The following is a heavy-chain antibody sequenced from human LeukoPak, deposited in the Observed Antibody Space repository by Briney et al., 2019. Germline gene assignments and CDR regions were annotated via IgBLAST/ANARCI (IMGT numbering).Heavy chain of an antibody. Sequence: ASVKVSCKAFGYTFTGYYMHWVRQAPGQGLERMGRINPNSGGTNYAQKFQGRVTMTRDTPISTAYMELSRLRSDDTAVYYCARDRSSGSYYGDFDYWGQGTLVTVSS. D-gene: IGHD1-26*01. J-gene: IGHJ4*02. CDR2: INPNSGGT. V-gene: IGHV1-2*06. CDR1: GYTFTGYY. CDR3: ARDRSSGSYYGDFDY.